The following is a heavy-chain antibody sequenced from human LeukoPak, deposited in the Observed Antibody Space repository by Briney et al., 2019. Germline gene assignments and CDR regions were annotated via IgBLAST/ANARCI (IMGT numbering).Heavy chain of an antibody. CDR3: ARDLVTVTKGFDI. V-gene: IGHV4-59*01. CDR2: ISYIGST. Sequence: PSETLSLTCTVSGGSISHYYWSWIRQPPGKGLEWIGYISYIGSTNYNPSLKSRVTISIDTSKNQFSLKLSSVTAADTAVYYCARDLVTVTKGFDIWGQGTMVTVSS. J-gene: IGHJ3*02. D-gene: IGHD4-17*01. CDR1: GGSISHYY.